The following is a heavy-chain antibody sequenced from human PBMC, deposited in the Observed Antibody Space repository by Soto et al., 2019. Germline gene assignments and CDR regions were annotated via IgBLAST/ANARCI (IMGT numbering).Heavy chain of an antibody. Sequence: DVQLLESGGGLVQPGGSLRLSCSASGFSFSSYAMVWVRQAPGKGLEWVAVISARGGSSVFADSVKGRFTLSRDNSKNVLSLEINSLRAEDTAIYFCGTGSIEYSASVDNWGQGTLVVVSS. J-gene: IGHJ4*02. CDR2: ISARGGSS. CDR1: GFSFSSYA. V-gene: IGHV3-23*01. CDR3: GTGSIEYSASVDN. D-gene: IGHD5-12*01.